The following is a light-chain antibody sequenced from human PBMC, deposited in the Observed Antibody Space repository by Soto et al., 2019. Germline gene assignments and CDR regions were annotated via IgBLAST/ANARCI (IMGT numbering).Light chain of an antibody. CDR2: DAS. V-gene: IGKV3-11*01. J-gene: IGKJ5*01. CDR1: QSVRHY. CDR3: QQRSTWLIT. Sequence: EIVLTQSPATLSLSPGERDTLSCRASQSVRHYLAWYQQKPGQAPRLLIYDASNRATGIPARFSGSGSGTDFTLTISSLAPEDFAVYYCQQRSTWLITFGQGTRLEIK.